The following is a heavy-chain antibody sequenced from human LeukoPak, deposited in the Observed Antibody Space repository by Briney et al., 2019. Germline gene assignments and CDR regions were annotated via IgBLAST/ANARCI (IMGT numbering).Heavy chain of an antibody. CDR1: GFTFDDYA. D-gene: IGHD1-26*01. CDR2: ISWDGGST. CDR3: AKDSGGATNYFDY. Sequence: GGSLRLSCAASGFTFDDYAMHWVRQAPGKGLEWVSLISWDGGSTYYADSVKGRFTISRDNSKNSLYLQMNSLRAEDTALYYCAKDSGGATNYFDYWGQGTLVTVSS. J-gene: IGHJ4*02. V-gene: IGHV3-43D*03.